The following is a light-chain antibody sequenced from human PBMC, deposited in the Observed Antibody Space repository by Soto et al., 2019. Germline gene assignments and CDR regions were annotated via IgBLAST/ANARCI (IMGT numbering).Light chain of an antibody. CDR2: GAS. CDR1: QSVSSSY. J-gene: IGKJ4*01. CDR3: QQYNNWPPI. V-gene: IGKV3-15*01. Sequence: EIVLTQSPATLSLSPGERATLSCRASQSVSSSYLAWYQQKPGQAPRLLIYGASTRATGIPARFSGSGSGTEFTLTISSLQSEDFAVYYCQQYNNWPPIFGGGTKVDIK.